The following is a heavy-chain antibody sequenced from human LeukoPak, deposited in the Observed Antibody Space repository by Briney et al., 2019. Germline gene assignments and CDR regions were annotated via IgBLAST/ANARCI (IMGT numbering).Heavy chain of an antibody. CDR1: GFTFSAYG. Sequence: GGSLRLPCAASGFTFSAYGMHWVRQAPGKGLEWVAFIRSDGSDKQYGDSVKGRFTISRDNSKNTLFLQMNSLRAEDTAVYYCAKTYSNSWYFDYWGQGTLVTVSS. J-gene: IGHJ4*02. D-gene: IGHD6-13*01. CDR3: AKTYSNSWYFDY. CDR2: IRSDGSDK. V-gene: IGHV3-30*02.